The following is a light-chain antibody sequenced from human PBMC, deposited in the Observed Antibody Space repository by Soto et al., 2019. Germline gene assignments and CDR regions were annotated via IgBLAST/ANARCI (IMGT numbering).Light chain of an antibody. CDR3: LQNGSIRVYT. V-gene: IGKV3-20*01. Sequence: EIVLTQSPGTLSLSPGERATLSCRASQSVSSSYLAWYQQKPGQSPRLLIYGASSRATGIPDRFSGSVSGTVLTLTISSLELEDVAVYFCLQNGSIRVYTSGQGTKLEIK. CDR1: QSVSSSY. CDR2: GAS. J-gene: IGKJ2*01.